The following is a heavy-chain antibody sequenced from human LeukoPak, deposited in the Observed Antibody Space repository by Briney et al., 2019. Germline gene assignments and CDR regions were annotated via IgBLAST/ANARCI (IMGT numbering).Heavy chain of an antibody. V-gene: IGHV4-59*01. Sequence: SETLSLTCTVSGGSISSYYWSWIRQPPGKGLEWIGYIYYSGSTNYNPSLKSRVTISVDTSKNQFSLKLSSVTAADTAVYYCARGIVATANDAFDIWGQGTMATVSS. CDR1: GGSISSYY. J-gene: IGHJ3*02. D-gene: IGHD5-12*01. CDR2: IYYSGST. CDR3: ARGIVATANDAFDI.